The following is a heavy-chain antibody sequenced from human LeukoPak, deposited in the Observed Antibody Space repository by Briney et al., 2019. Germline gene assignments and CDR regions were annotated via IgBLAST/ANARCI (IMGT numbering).Heavy chain of an antibody. CDR1: GYSFTSYW. CDR3: ARGSRLLYYYMDV. Sequence: GESLKISCKGSGYSFTSYWIGWVRQMPGKGLEWMGIIYPGDSDTRYSPSFQGQVAISADKSISTAYLQWSSLKASDTAMYYCARGSRLLYYYMDVWGKGTTVTVSS. J-gene: IGHJ6*03. V-gene: IGHV5-51*01. CDR2: IYPGDSDT.